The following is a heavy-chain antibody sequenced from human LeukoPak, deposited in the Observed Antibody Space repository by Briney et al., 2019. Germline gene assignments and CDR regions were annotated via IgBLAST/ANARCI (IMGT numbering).Heavy chain of an antibody. CDR1: GLTFSSYS. CDR2: ISSSSSYI. CDR3: ATQDVYYYYGMDV. J-gene: IGHJ6*02. V-gene: IGHV3-21*01. Sequence: PGGSLRLSCAASGLTFSSYSMNWVRQAPGKGLEWVSSISSSSSYIYYADSVKGRFTISRDNAKNSLYLQMNSLRAEDTAVYYCATQDVYYYYGMDVWGQGTTVTVSS. D-gene: IGHD2-15*01.